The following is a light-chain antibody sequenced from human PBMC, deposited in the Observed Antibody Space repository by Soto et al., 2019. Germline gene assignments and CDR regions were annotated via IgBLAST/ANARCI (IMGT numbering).Light chain of an antibody. Sequence: QSALTQPASGSGSPGQSITISCTGTSSDVGSYNLVSWYQQHPGKAPKLMIYEGSKRPSGVSNRVSGSKSGNTASLTISGLQAEDEDDYYCCSHAGSSTCVCGTGTKVPVL. CDR3: CSHAGSSTCV. CDR1: SSDVGSYNL. CDR2: EGS. J-gene: IGLJ1*01. V-gene: IGLV2-23*01.